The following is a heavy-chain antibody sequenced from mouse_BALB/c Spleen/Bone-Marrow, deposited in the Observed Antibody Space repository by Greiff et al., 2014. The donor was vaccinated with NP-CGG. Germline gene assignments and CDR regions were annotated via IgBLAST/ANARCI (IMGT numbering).Heavy chain of an antibody. CDR1: GYTFTRYW. CDR2: IDPSDSKT. CDR3: ARDGNYYFDY. V-gene: IGHV1-69*02. Sequence: VQRVESGAELVKPGAPVKLSCKASGYTFTRYWMNWVKQRPGRGLEWIGRIDPSDSKTHYNQKFKDKATLTVDKSSSTAYIQLSSLTSEDSAVYYCARDGNYYFDYWGQGTTLTVSS. J-gene: IGHJ2*01. D-gene: IGHD2-1*01.